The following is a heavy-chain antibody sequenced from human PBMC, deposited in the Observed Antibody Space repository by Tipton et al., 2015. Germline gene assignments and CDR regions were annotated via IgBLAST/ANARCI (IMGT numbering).Heavy chain of an antibody. CDR1: GGSISSYY. Sequence: LRLSCTVSGGSISSYYWSWIRQPPGKGLEWIGYIYYSGSTNYNPSLKSRVTTSVDTSKNQFSLKLSSVTAADTAVYYCARALFYGGNTDWYFDLWGRGTLVTVSS. CDR2: IYYSGST. D-gene: IGHD4-23*01. V-gene: IGHV4-59*01. CDR3: ARALFYGGNTDWYFDL. J-gene: IGHJ2*01.